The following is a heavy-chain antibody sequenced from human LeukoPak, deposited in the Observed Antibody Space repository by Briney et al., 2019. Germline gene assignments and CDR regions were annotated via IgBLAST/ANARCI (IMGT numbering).Heavy chain of an antibody. D-gene: IGHD6-6*01. CDR1: GFTFSSYW. J-gene: IGHJ3*02. CDR3: VREYGSSSGRAFDI. V-gene: IGHV3-74*01. Sequence: GGSLRLSCAASGFTFSSYWMHWVRQAPGKGLVWVSRISTDGSSTNSADSVKGRLTISRDNAKNTLYLQMNSLRAEDTAVYYCVREYGSSSGRAFDIWGQGTMVTVSP. CDR2: ISTDGSST.